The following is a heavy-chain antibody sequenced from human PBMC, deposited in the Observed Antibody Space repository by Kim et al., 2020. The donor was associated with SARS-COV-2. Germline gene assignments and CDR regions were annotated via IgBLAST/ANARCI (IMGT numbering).Heavy chain of an antibody. V-gene: IGHV3-23*01. CDR3: AKRYGRGGGHLDY. Sequence: GGSLRLSCATSGFTFSTYAMSWIRQAPGKGLEWISAISSGDSTHYADPVKDRFTIYRDKSKNTLYLQMNSLRAGDTAVYYCAKRYGRGGGHLDYWGQGTL. CDR2: ISSGDST. J-gene: IGHJ4*02. D-gene: IGHD6-19*01. CDR1: GFTFSTYA.